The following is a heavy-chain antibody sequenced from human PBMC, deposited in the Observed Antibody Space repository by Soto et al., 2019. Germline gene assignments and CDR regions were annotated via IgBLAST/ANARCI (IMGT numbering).Heavy chain of an antibody. Sequence: QVQVVQSGAEVKKPGSSVKVSCKVSGDSFSSYAISWVRQAPGQGLEWMGGIIPILTTANYAQKFQDRVTITADESTGTAYMEVSSLTSEDTAVYYCARKAGGGNYYIVDFWGQGTLVTVSS. CDR3: ARKAGGGNYYIVDF. D-gene: IGHD2-15*01. CDR1: GDSFSSYA. CDR2: IIPILTTA. V-gene: IGHV1-69*01. J-gene: IGHJ4*02.